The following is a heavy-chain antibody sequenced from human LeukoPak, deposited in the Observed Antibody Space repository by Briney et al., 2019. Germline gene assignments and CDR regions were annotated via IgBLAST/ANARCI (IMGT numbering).Heavy chain of an antibody. J-gene: IGHJ6*03. CDR3: ARGVSGYQGYYNMDV. Sequence: ASVKVSCKASGYTFTSYGISWVRQAPGQGLEWMGWISAYNGNTNYAQELQGRVTITTDESTSTAYMELSSLRSEDTAVYYCARGVSGYQGYYNMDVWDKGTTVTVSS. D-gene: IGHD3-22*01. V-gene: IGHV1-18*01. CDR1: GYTFTSYG. CDR2: ISAYNGNT.